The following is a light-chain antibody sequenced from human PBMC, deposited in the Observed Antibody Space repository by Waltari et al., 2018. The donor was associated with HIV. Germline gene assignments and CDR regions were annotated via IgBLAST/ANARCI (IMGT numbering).Light chain of an antibody. CDR3: AAWDDSLNGVV. CDR2: SNN. J-gene: IGLJ2*01. V-gene: IGLV1-44*01. Sequence: QPVLTQPPSASGTPAQRVTIPCSGSSANIGSNTVNWYQQLPGTAPKPLIYSNNQRPSGVPDRFSGSKSGTSASLAISGLQSEDEADYYCAAWDDSLNGVVFGGGTKLTVL. CDR1: SANIGSNT.